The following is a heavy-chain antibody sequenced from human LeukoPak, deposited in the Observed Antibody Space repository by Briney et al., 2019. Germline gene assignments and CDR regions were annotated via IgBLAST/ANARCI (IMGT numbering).Heavy chain of an antibody. CDR2: ISGSGGYT. J-gene: IGHJ6*03. Sequence: GGSLRLSCAASGFTFSSFRMNWVRQAPGKGLEWVSAISGSGGYTYYADSVKGRVAISRDDSKSTLYLQMNSLRAEDTAVYYCAKDRDSSSWYWQYYYYYMDVWGKGTTVTISS. D-gene: IGHD6-13*01. V-gene: IGHV3-23*01. CDR3: AKDRDSSSWYWQYYYYYMDV. CDR1: GFTFSSFR.